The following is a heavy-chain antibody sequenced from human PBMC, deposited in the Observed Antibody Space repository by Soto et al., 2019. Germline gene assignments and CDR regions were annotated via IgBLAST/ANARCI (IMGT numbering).Heavy chain of an antibody. D-gene: IGHD1-7*01. CDR2: ISDDGSSK. V-gene: IGHV3-30*18. Sequence: GGSLRLSCAASGFTFSNYGIHWVRQAPGKGLEWVAIISDDGSSKYYADSVKGRFTISRDNSKNTVYLQMNSLRAEDTALYYCAKVPNWNYRTWFDYWGQGTLVTVSS. CDR3: AKVPNWNYRTWFDY. J-gene: IGHJ4*02. CDR1: GFTFSNYG.